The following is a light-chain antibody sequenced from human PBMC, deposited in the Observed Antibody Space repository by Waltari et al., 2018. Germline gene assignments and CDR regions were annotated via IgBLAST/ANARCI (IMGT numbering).Light chain of an antibody. Sequence: DIVLTQSPGTLSLSPGERATLSCRASQSVSRYLAWYQQKPGQAPRLLIYDASTRATGIPDRFSGSWSGTDFSLTISRLEPEDFAVYYCQKYGSLPATFGQGTKVEIK. J-gene: IGKJ1*01. CDR1: QSVSRY. CDR2: DAS. V-gene: IGKV3-20*01. CDR3: QKYGSLPAT.